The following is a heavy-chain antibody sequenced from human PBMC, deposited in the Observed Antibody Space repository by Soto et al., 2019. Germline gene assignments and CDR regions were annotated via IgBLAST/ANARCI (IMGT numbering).Heavy chain of an antibody. V-gene: IGHV4-39*06. J-gene: IGHJ4*02. Sequence: SETLSLTCIVSGGSISSSSYYWGWISQPPGKGLEWIGSIYYSGSTYYNPSLKSRVTISKDTSKNQVVLTMTDMDPADTATYYCARLRVDSGGYHFDIWGQGTLVTVSS. CDR2: IYYSGST. CDR3: ARLRVDSGGYHFDI. CDR1: GGSISSSSYY. D-gene: IGHD2-21*01.